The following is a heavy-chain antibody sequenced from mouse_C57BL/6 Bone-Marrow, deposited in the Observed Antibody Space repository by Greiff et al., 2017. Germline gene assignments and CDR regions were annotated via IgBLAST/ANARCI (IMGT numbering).Heavy chain of an antibody. D-gene: IGHD1-1*01. J-gene: IGHJ1*03. Sequence: QVQLLQSDAELVKPGASVKISCKVSGYTFTDHTIHWMKQRPEQGLEWIGYIYPRDGSTKYNEKFKGKATLTADNSSSTAYMQLNSLTSEDSAVYFCARRHYGSSWDWYFDVGGTGTTVTVSS. CDR2: IYPRDGST. V-gene: IGHV1-78*01. CDR3: ARRHYGSSWDWYFDV. CDR1: GYTFTDHT.